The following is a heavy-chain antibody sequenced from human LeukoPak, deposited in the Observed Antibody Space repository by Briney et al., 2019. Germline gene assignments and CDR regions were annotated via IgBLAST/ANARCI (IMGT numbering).Heavy chain of an antibody. V-gene: IGHV3-30*02. D-gene: IGHD4-17*01. Sequence: GGSLRLSCAASGFTFSSYGIHWVRQAPGKGLEWVAFIRYDGSNKYHADSVKGRFTISRDNSQNTVYLQMNSLRAEDTAVYYCATSTLILRLIFDYWGQGTLVTVSS. CDR1: GFTFSSYG. CDR3: ATSTLILRLIFDY. J-gene: IGHJ4*02. CDR2: IRYDGSNK.